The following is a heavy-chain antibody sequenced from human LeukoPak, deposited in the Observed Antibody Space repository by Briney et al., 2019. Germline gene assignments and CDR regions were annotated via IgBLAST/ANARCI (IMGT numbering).Heavy chain of an antibody. D-gene: IGHD6-6*01. Sequence: PGRSLRLSCVASGFTFSSYGMHWVRRAPGKGLEWVAFIRYDGSNKYYADSVKGRFTISRDNSKNTLYLQMSSLKTEDTAVYYCARELIAARDFDYWSQGTLVTVSS. J-gene: IGHJ4*02. CDR2: IRYDGSNK. CDR3: ARELIAARDFDY. V-gene: IGHV3-30*02. CDR1: GFTFSSYG.